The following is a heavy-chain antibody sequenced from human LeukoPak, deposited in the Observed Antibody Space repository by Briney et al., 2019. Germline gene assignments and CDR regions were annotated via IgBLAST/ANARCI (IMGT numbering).Heavy chain of an antibody. V-gene: IGHV5-51*01. J-gene: IGHJ6*02. CDR3: ARLRRGAAADV. D-gene: IGHD6-13*01. Sequence: GESLKISCEGSANSFTNYWIGWVRQMPGKGLEWMGIIYPGDSDTRYSASFQGQVTISADKSISTAYLQWSSLKASDTAMYYCARLRRGAAADVWGQGTTVTVSS. CDR1: ANSFTNYW. CDR2: IYPGDSDT.